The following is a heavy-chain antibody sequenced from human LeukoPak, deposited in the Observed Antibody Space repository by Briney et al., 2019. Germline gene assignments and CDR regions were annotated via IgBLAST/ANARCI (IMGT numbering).Heavy chain of an antibody. J-gene: IGHJ4*02. CDR2: INHSGST. V-gene: IGHV4-34*01. CDR1: GGSFSGYY. CDR3: ARMGDFWSGYYYY. D-gene: IGHD3-3*01. Sequence: PSETLSLTCAVYGGSFSGYYWSWIRQPPGKGLEWIGEINHSGSTNYNPSLKSRVTISVDTSKNQFSLKLGSVTAADTAVYYCARMGDFWSGYYYYWGQGTLVTVSS.